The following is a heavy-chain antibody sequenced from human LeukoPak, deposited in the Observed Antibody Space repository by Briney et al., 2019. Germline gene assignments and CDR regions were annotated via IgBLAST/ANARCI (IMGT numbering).Heavy chain of an antibody. D-gene: IGHD3-22*01. CDR2: IYSGGST. J-gene: IGHJ3*02. V-gene: IGHV3-66*02. Sequence: GGSLRLSCAASGFTVSSNYMSWVRQAPGKGLEWVSVIYSGGSTYYADSVKGRFTISRDNSKNTLYLQMNSLRAEDTAVYYCARGFTMMVVVPKRGAFDIWGQGTMVTVSS. CDR3: ARGFTMMVVVPKRGAFDI. CDR1: GFTVSSNY.